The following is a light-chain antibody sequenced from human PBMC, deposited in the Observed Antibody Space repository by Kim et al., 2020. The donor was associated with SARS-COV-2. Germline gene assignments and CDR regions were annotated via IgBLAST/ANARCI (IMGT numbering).Light chain of an antibody. CDR1: NIGSKS. Sequence: SYGLTQPPSVSVAPGKTARITCGGNNIGSKSVHWYQQKPGQAPVLVIYYDSDRPSGIPERFSGSNSGNTATLTISRVEAGDEADYYCQVWDSSSDHYVFG. CDR2: YDS. CDR3: QVWDSSSDHYV. V-gene: IGLV3-21*04. J-gene: IGLJ1*01.